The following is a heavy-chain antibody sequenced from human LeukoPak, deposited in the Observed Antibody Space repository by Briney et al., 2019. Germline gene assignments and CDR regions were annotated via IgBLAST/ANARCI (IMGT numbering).Heavy chain of an antibody. J-gene: IGHJ4*02. CDR3: AKDGGLWVSAHWGDS. Sequence: HPGGSLRLSCAASGFTFSSYTMSWVRQAPGKGLEWVSTITTSDGNTYYADSVKGRFTASRDNSKNTLFLQMNSLRAEDTAVYYCAKDGGLWVSAHWGDSWGRGTLVTVSS. CDR2: ITTSDGNT. CDR1: GFTFSSYT. V-gene: IGHV3-23*01. D-gene: IGHD7-27*01.